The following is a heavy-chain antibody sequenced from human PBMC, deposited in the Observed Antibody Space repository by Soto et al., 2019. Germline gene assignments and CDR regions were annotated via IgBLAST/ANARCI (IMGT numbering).Heavy chain of an antibody. CDR1: GGSISSSSFH. CDR2: IYYSGST. Sequence: SETLSLTCTVSGGSISSSSFHWRWIRQPPGKGLEWIGSIYYSGSTYYSPSLKSRVTISVDTSKNQFPLKMSSVTAADTAVYEFERRERAAGTDWWVDRWGQATLV. J-gene: IGHJ5*02. CDR3: ERRERAAGTDWWVDR. V-gene: IGHV4-39*01. D-gene: IGHD6-13*01.